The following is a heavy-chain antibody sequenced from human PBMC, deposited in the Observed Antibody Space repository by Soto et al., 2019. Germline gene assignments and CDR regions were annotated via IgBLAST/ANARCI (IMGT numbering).Heavy chain of an antibody. D-gene: IGHD5-12*01. CDR1: GYTFTSYA. J-gene: IGHJ4*02. V-gene: IGHV1-3*01. CDR3: ARPHYVDIVATAARYYFDY. Sequence: ASAKVSCKASGYTFTSYAMHWVRQAPGQRLEWMGWINAGNGNTKYSQKFQGRVTITRDTSASTAYMELSSLRSEDTAVYYCARPHYVDIVATAARYYFDYWGQGTLVTVSS. CDR2: INAGNGNT.